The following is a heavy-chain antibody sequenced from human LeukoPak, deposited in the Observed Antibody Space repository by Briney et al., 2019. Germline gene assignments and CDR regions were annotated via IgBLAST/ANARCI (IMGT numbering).Heavy chain of an antibody. J-gene: IGHJ6*02. D-gene: IGHD3-9*01. Sequence: GGSLRLSCAASGFTFDDYAMHWVRQAPGKGLEWVSGISWNSGSIGYADSVKGRFTISRDNAKNSLYLQMNSLRAEDTAVYYCARSIGLTGGGVDVWGQGTTVTVSS. V-gene: IGHV3-9*01. CDR2: ISWNSGSI. CDR1: GFTFDDYA. CDR3: ARSIGLTGGGVDV.